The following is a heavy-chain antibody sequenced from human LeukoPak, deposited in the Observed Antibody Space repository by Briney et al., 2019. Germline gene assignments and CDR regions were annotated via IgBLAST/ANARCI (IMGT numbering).Heavy chain of an antibody. D-gene: IGHD6-13*01. Sequence: SETLSLTCTVSGGSISSYYWSWIRQPAGKGLEWIGRIYTSGSTNYNPSLKSRVTISVDTSKNQFSLKLSSVTAADTAVYYCAREIAAPNWFDPWGQGTLVTVSS. J-gene: IGHJ5*02. CDR1: GGSISSYY. CDR3: AREIAAPNWFDP. V-gene: IGHV4-4*07. CDR2: IYTSGST.